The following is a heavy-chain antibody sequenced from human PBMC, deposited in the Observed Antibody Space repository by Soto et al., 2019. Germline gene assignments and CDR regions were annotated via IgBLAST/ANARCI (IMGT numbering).Heavy chain of an antibody. V-gene: IGHV3-66*01. Sequence: PGGSLRLSCAASGFTVSSNYMSWVRQAPGKGLEWVSVIYSGGSTYYADSVKGRFTISRDNFKNTLYLQMNSLRAEDTAVYYCARGPIAVAGTLGYWGQGTLVTVS. CDR2: IYSGGST. CDR3: ARGPIAVAGTLGY. D-gene: IGHD6-19*01. CDR1: GFTVSSNY. J-gene: IGHJ4*02.